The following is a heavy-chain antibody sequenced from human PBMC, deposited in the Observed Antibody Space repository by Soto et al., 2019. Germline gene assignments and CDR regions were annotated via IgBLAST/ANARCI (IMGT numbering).Heavy chain of an antibody. CDR2: IYYSGST. V-gene: IGHV4-59*08. CDR3: ARLIAAAGNSWFDP. D-gene: IGHD6-13*01. Sequence: QVQLQESGLGLVKPSETLSLTCTVSGGSISSYYWSWIRQPPGKGLEWIGYIYYSGSTNYNPSLKSRVTISVDTSKNQFSLKLSSVTAADTAVYYCARLIAAAGNSWFDPWGQGTLVTVSS. J-gene: IGHJ5*02. CDR1: GGSISSYY.